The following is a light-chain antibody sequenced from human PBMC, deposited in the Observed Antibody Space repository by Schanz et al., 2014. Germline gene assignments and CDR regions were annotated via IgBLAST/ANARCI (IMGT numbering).Light chain of an antibody. CDR1: QNIDSW. CDR3: QQTDSLPLS. V-gene: IGKV1-5*01. Sequence: DIQMTQSPSTLSASVGDRVALTCRASQNIDSWLAWYQQKPGKAPNLLIYDAFSLQSGVPWRFSGGGSGTEFTLTISSLQPEDSATYFCQQTDSLPLSFGGGTKVEI. J-gene: IGKJ4*01. CDR2: DAF.